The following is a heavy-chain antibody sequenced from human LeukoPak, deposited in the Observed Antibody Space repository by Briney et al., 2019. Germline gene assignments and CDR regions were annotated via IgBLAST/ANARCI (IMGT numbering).Heavy chain of an antibody. V-gene: IGHV4-61*01. CDR3: AFQEVYMVRGVY. Sequence: SETLSLTCTVSGGSVSSASYYWSWIRQPPGKGLEWIAYIYYSGSTYYNPSLKSRVTISVDTSKNQFSLKLSSVTAADTAVYYCAFQEVYMVRGVYWGQGTLVTVSS. CDR2: IYYSGST. CDR1: GGSVSSASYY. D-gene: IGHD3-10*01. J-gene: IGHJ4*02.